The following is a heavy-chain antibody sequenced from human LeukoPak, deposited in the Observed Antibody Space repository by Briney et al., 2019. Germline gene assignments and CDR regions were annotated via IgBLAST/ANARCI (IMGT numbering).Heavy chain of an antibody. Sequence: GASVKVSCKASGYTFTRYYMYWVRQAPGQGLEWMGWINPNSGGTNYAQKFQGRVTMTRDTSISTAYMELSRLRSDDTAVYYCARGGGPYFDWLYYYMDVWGKGTTVTISS. V-gene: IGHV1-2*02. CDR2: INPNSGGT. CDR3: ARGGGPYFDWLYYYMDV. D-gene: IGHD3-9*01. J-gene: IGHJ6*03. CDR1: GYTFTRYY.